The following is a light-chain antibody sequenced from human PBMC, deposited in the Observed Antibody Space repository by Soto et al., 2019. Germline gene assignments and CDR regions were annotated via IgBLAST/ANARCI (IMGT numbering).Light chain of an antibody. CDR1: QGISSW. Sequence: DIQMTQSPSTLSASVGDRVTITCRSRQGISSWLAWYQQKPGKAPKLLIYYASSLESGVPSRFSGHGSGTEFTLTISRLQPYDFATYFCQQYNSFMYTFGQGTTLEIK. CDR3: QQYNSFMYT. CDR2: YAS. J-gene: IGKJ2*01. V-gene: IGKV1-5*01.